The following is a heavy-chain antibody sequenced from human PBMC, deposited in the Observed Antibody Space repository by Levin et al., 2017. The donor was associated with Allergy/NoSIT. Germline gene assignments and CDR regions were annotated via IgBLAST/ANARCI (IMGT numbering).Heavy chain of an antibody. V-gene: IGHV3-23*01. J-gene: IGHJ4*02. CDR2: ISDGGNNT. Sequence: GGSLRLSCAASGFIFSNYAMSWARQAPGKGLEWVAGISDGGNNTYYGDPVKGRFTISRETSKNTLYLQMNSLRAEDTAVYYGAKQCNYDGSRELGYWGQGTLVTVSS. CDR1: GFIFSNYA. CDR3: AKQCNYDGSRELGY. D-gene: IGHD4-11*01.